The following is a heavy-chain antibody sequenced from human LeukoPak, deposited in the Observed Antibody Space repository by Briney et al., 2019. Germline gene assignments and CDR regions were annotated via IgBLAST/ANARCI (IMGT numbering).Heavy chain of an antibody. CDR1: GYTFTSYY. J-gene: IGHJ4*02. V-gene: IGHV1-2*02. CDR2: INPNSGGT. CDR3: ARDLYDYSNYADY. Sequence: GASVKVSCKASGYTFTSYYMHWVRQAPGQGLEWMGWINPNSGGTNYAQKFQGRVTMTRDTSISTAYMELSRLRSDDTAVYYCARDLYDYSNYADYWGQGTLVTVSS. D-gene: IGHD4-11*01.